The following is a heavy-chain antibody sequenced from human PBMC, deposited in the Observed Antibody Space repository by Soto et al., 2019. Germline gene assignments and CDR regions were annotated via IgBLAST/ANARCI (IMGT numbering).Heavy chain of an antibody. J-gene: IGHJ4*02. CDR1: GGSISSHY. CDR3: ARQRSGYYHRLFDY. V-gene: IGHV4-4*07. D-gene: IGHD3-22*01. CDR2: IYTSGST. Sequence: SETLSLTCTVSGGSISSHYWSWIRQPAGKGLEWIGRIYTSGSTNYNPSLKSRVTMSVDTSKNQFSLKLSSVTAADTAVYYCARQRSGYYHRLFDYWGQGTLVTVSS.